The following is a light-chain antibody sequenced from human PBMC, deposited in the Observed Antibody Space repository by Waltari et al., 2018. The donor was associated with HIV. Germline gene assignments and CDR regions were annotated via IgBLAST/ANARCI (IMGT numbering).Light chain of an antibody. Sequence: DMQMTHPPSSLSGSLGYGVTITCRASQNINNYLNWYQQKPAKAPKLLIYGASSLQRGVSTRFTTTGSGTDFTLTIRSLQPEDFATYFCQQTYSVPFTFGGGTKVE. V-gene: IGKV1-39*01. CDR1: QNINNY. CDR2: GAS. J-gene: IGKJ4*01. CDR3: QQTYSVPFT.